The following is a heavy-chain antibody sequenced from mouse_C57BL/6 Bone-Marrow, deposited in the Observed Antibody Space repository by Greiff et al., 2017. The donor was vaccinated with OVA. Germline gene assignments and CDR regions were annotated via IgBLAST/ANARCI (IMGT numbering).Heavy chain of an antibody. CDR2: FYPGSGSI. D-gene: IGHD3-2*02. J-gene: IGHJ4*01. CDR1: GYTFTEYT. V-gene: IGHV1-62-2*01. CDR3: ARPDSSGYVFYAMDY. Sequence: VKLMESGAELVKPGASVKLSCKASGYTFTEYTIHWVKQRSGQGLEWIGWFYPGSGSIKYNEKFKDKATLTADNSSSTVYMGLSRLTSEDSAVYFCARPDSSGYVFYAMDYWGQGTSVTVSS.